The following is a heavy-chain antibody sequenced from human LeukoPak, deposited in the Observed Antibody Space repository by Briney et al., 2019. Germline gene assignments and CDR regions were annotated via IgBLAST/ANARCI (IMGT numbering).Heavy chain of an antibody. Sequence: PGGSLRLSCAASGFTFSDYYMSWIRQAPGKGLEWVSYVSSSGSYMSYADSVKGRFTISRDNAKNSLYLQMNSLRAEDTAVYYCVLRGAVAAADFWGQGTLVTVSS. CDR3: VLRGAVAAADF. D-gene: IGHD6-19*01. CDR1: GFTFSDYY. V-gene: IGHV3-11*06. J-gene: IGHJ4*02. CDR2: VSSSGSYM.